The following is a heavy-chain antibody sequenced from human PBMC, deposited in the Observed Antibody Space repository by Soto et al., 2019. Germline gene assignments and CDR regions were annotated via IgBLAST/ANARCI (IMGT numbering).Heavy chain of an antibody. J-gene: IGHJ4*02. V-gene: IGHV3-74*01. Sequence: GGSLRLSCAASGFTFSSYWMHWVRQAPGKGLVWVSRINSDGSSTSYADSVKGRFTISRDNAKNTLYLQMNSLRAEDTAVYYCARVLSGWYELGYFDYWGQGTLVTVSS. CDR3: ARVLSGWYELGYFDY. CDR2: INSDGSST. D-gene: IGHD6-19*01. CDR1: GFTFSSYW.